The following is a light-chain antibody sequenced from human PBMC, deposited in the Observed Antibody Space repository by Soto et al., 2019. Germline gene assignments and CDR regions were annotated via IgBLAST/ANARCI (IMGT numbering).Light chain of an antibody. J-gene: IGKJ5*01. CDR3: QQRSKSIT. CDR2: DAS. V-gene: IGKV3-11*01. Sequence: EIVMTQSPATLSLSPGDRVTLSCRASQSVSSYLAWYQHKPGRAPKLLINDASNRATGIPARFSGSGSGTNFPLTISSLEPEDFAVYYCQQRSKSITFGQGTRLEIK. CDR1: QSVSSY.